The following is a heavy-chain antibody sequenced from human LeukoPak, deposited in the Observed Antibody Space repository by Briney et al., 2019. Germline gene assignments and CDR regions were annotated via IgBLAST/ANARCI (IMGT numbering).Heavy chain of an antibody. CDR3: ARDLAAVAVDY. CDR2: ISSSSSYI. V-gene: IGHV3-21*04. J-gene: IGHJ4*02. CDR1: GFTFSSYS. Sequence: GGSLRLSCAASGFTFSSYSMNWVRQAPGKGLEWVSSISSSSSYIYYADSVKGRFTISRDNAKNSLYLQMNSLRVEDTAVYYCARDLAAVAVDYWGQGTWSPSPQ. D-gene: IGHD6-19*01.